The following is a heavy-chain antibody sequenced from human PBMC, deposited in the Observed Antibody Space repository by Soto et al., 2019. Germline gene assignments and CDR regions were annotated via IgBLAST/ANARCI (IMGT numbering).Heavy chain of an antibody. D-gene: IGHD3-10*01. J-gene: IGHJ4*02. Sequence: QVHLVQSGAELRKPGSSVRVSCKASGDTFNSYTINWVRQAPGLGLEWMGRTIPILSMSNYALKFQGRLTITADKSTSTAYMVLSSLRSEATAIYYCATSYGSGSQAFDYWGQGALVTVSS. CDR1: GDTFNSYT. CDR2: TIPILSMS. V-gene: IGHV1-69*02. CDR3: ATSYGSGSQAFDY.